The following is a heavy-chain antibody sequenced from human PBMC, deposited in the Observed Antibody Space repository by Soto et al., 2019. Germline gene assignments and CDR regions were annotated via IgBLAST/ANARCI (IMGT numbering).Heavy chain of an antibody. CDR3: ARDRVAGTGMYYYYGMDV. CDR2: INPNSGGT. V-gene: IGHV1-2*02. Sequence: ASVKVSCRASGYTFTGYYMHWVRQAPGQGLEWMGWINPNSGGTNYAQKFQGRVTMTRDTSISTAYMELSRLRSDDTAVYYCARDRVAGTGMYYYYGMDVWSQGTTVTVSS. D-gene: IGHD6-19*01. J-gene: IGHJ6*02. CDR1: GYTFTGYY.